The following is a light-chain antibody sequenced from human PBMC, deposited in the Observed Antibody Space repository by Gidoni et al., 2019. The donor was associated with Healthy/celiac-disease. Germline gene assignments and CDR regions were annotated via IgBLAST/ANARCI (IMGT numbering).Light chain of an antibody. J-gene: IGKJ3*01. CDR2: DAS. Sequence: EIVLTQSPATLSLSPGESATLSCRASQSVSSYLAWYQQKPGQAPRLLIYDASNRATGIPARCSGSGSGTDFTLTISSLEPEDFAVYYCQQRSNWPPIFTFGPGTIVDIK. CDR3: QQRSNWPPIFT. CDR1: QSVSSY. V-gene: IGKV3-11*01.